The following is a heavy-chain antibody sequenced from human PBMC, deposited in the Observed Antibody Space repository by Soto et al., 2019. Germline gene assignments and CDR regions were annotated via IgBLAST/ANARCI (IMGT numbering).Heavy chain of an antibody. CDR2: ISGSGGST. J-gene: IGHJ4*02. Sequence: LRLSCAASGFTFSSYSMSWVRQAPWKGLEWVSAISGSGGSTYYADSVKGRFTISRDNSKNTLYLQMNSLRAEDTAVYYCAKVLTAAAGTRYFDYWGQGTLVTVSS. V-gene: IGHV3-23*01. CDR3: AKVLTAAAGTRYFDY. D-gene: IGHD6-13*01. CDR1: GFTFSSYS.